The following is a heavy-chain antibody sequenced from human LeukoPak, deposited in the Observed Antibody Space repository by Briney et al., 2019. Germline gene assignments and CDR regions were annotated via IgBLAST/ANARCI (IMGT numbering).Heavy chain of an antibody. V-gene: IGHV3-30-3*01. CDR3: ARSPGYSTMAATYSSRPLNY. J-gene: IGHJ4*02. D-gene: IGHD5/OR15-5a*01. CDR2: ISYDGSNK. Sequence: AGRSLRLSCAASGFTFSSYAMHWVRQAPGKGLEWVAVISYDGSNKYYADSVKGRFTISRDNSKNTLYLQMNSLRAEDTAVSYCARSPGYSTMAATYSSRPLNYWGQGTLVTVSS. CDR1: GFTFSSYA.